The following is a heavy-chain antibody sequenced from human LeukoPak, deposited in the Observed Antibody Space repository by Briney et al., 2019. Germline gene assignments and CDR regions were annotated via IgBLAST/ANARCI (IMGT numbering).Heavy chain of an antibody. CDR1: GYTFTSYG. V-gene: IGHV1-18*01. D-gene: IGHD5-12*01. CDR3: ARIPGRLRADYYYYYMDV. J-gene: IGHJ6*03. CDR2: ISAYNGNT. Sequence: ASVKVSCKASGYTFTSYGISWVRQAPGQGLEWMGWISAYNGNTNYAQKLQGRVTMTTDTSTSTAYMELRSLRSDDTAVYYCARIPGRLRADYYYYYMDVWVKGTTVTVSS.